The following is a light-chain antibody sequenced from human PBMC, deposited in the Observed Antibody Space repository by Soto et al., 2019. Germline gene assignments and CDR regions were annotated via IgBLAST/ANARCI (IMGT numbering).Light chain of an antibody. CDR1: QSALYSSNNKNY. J-gene: IGKJ1*01. CDR2: WAS. V-gene: IGKV4-1*01. CDR3: QQHYSSPQT. Sequence: DIVMTQSPDTLAVSLGERATINCKSSQSALYSSNNKNYLAWYQQKPGQPPKLLIYWASTRESGVPDRFSGSGSGTDFTLTISSLQAEDVAAYYCQQHYSSPQTFGQGTKVEIK.